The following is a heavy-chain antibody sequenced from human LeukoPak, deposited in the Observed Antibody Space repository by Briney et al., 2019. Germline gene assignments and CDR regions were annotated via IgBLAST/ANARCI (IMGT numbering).Heavy chain of an antibody. J-gene: IGHJ4*02. V-gene: IGHV1-69*04. Sequence: ASVKVSCKASGGTFSSYTISWVRQDPGQGLEWMGRIIPILGIANYAQKFQGRVTITADKSTSTAYMELSSLRSEDTAVYYCARDGGVYDSSGYYLDYWGQGTLVTVSS. CDR1: GGTFSSYT. CDR2: IIPILGIA. D-gene: IGHD3-22*01. CDR3: ARDGGVYDSSGYYLDY.